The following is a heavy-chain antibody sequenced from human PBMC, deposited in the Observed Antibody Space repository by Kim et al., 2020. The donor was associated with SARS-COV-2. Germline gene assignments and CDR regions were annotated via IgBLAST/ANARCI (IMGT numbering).Heavy chain of an antibody. CDR3: AREGFITMVLGGMDV. J-gene: IGHJ6*02. V-gene: IGHV3-33*01. D-gene: IGHD3-10*01. CDR1: GFTFSSYG. Sequence: GGSLRLSCAASGFTFSSYGMHWVRQAPGKGLEWVAVIWYDGSNKYYADSVKGRFTISRDNSKNTLYLQMNSLRAEDTAVYYCAREGFITMVLGGMDVWGQGTTVTVSS. CDR2: IWYDGSNK.